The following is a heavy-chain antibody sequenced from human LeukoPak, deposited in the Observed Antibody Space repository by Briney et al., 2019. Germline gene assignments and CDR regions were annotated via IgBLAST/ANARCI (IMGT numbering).Heavy chain of an antibody. Sequence: SETLPLTCTVSGGSISGYSWSWIRQPPGKELEWIGYTHYSGSSNYNPSLKSRVTISVDTSKNQFSLKVSSVTAADTAVYYCARCGRNNRGYYYMEDWGKGTTVTVSS. CDR3: ARCGRNNRGYYYMED. J-gene: IGHJ6*03. CDR2: THYSGSS. CDR1: GGSISGYS. V-gene: IGHV4-59*01. D-gene: IGHD2/OR15-2a*01.